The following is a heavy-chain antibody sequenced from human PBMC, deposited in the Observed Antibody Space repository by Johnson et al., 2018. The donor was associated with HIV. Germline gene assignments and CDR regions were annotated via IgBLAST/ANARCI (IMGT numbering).Heavy chain of an antibody. J-gene: IGHJ3*02. D-gene: IGHD1-26*01. V-gene: IGHV3-11*01. CDR2: ISTSGDTT. CDR3: TTPDPDSGSPIDDAFDI. CDR1: GFTFSDYC. Sequence: QVQLVESGGDLVKPGGSLRLSCAASGFTFSDYCMSWIRQAPGKGLEWVSYISTSGDTTYYADSVKGRFTISRDHAKNSLYLQMNSLRAEDTAVYYCTTPDPDSGSPIDDAFDIWGQGTMVTVSS.